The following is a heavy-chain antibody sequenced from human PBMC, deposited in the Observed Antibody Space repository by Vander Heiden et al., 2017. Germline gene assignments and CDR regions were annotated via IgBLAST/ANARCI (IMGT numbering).Heavy chain of an antibody. CDR1: GFTSSSTS. V-gene: IGHV3-21*01. Sequence: EVQLLESGGGLVKPGGSLSLSWSDSGFTSSSTSMNWVRQAPGKGLEWVSSISSSSSYIYYADSVKSRFTISRDNAKNSLYLQMNSLRAEDTAVYYCARPVEMATLLGAFDIWGQGTMVTVSS. CDR2: ISSSSSYI. CDR3: ARPVEMATLLGAFDI. J-gene: IGHJ3*02. D-gene: IGHD5-12*01.